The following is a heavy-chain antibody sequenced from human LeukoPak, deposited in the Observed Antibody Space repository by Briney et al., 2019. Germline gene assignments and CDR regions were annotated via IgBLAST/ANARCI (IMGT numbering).Heavy chain of an antibody. CDR3: AKIREGRANYYDTHYLN. V-gene: IGHV3-53*01. CDR2: IYGGGGT. D-gene: IGHD3-22*01. J-gene: IGHJ4*02. CDR1: GFTVSSNY. Sequence: GGSLRLSCAASGFTVSSNYMAWVRQAPGKGLEWVTVIYGGGGTYYADSVKGRFTISRDNSQNTLYLQMNSLRAEDTAVYYCAKIREGRANYYDTHYLNWGQGTLVTVSS.